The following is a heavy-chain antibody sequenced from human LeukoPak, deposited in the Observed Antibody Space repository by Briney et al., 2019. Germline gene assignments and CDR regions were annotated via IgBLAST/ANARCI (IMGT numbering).Heavy chain of an antibody. CDR3: ARDTDNYGMDV. CDR1: GFTFSSYS. V-gene: IGHV3-21*01. J-gene: IGHJ6*02. CDR2: ISSSSSYI. Sequence: GGSLRLSCAASGFTFSSYSMNWVRQAPGKGLEWVSSISSSSSYIYYADSVKGRFTIFRDNAKNTLYLQMNSLRAEDTAVYYCARDTDNYGMDVWGQGTTVTVSS.